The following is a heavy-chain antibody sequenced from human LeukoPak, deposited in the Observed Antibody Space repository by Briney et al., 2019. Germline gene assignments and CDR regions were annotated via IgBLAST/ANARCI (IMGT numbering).Heavy chain of an antibody. V-gene: IGHV3-30*02. Sequence: GGSLRLSCAASGFTFSSYGMHWVRQAPGKGLEWVAFIRYDGSNKYYADSVKGRFTISRDNSKNTLYLQMNSLRAEDTAVYYCAKGDATSDGYFDYWGQGTLVTVSS. CDR2: IRYDGSNK. D-gene: IGHD2-8*01. J-gene: IGHJ4*02. CDR3: AKGDATSDGYFDY. CDR1: GFTFSSYG.